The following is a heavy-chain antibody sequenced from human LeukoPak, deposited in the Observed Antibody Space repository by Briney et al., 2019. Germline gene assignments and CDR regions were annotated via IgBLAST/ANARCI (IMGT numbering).Heavy chain of an antibody. Sequence: GASVKVSCKASGGTFSSYAISWVRQAPGQGLEWMGRIIPILGIANYAQKFQGRVTITADKSTSTAYMELSSLRSEDTAVYYCARDVGDSSGYYYYYYYYGMDVWGQGTTVTVSS. V-gene: IGHV1-69*04. CDR1: GGTFSSYA. D-gene: IGHD3-22*01. J-gene: IGHJ6*02. CDR3: ARDVGDSSGYYYYYYYYGMDV. CDR2: IIPILGIA.